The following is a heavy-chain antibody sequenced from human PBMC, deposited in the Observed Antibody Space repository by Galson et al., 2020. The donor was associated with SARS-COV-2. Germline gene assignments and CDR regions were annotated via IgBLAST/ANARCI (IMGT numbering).Heavy chain of an antibody. V-gene: IGHV1-24*01. J-gene: IGHJ6*02. Sequence: ASVKVSCKVSGYTLTELSMHWVRQAPGKGLEWMGGFDPEDGETIYAQKFQGRVTMTEDTSTDTAYMELSSLRSEDTAVYYCATAKILGYYYYGMDVWGQWTTVTVSS. CDR3: ATAKILGYYYYGMDV. D-gene: IGHD3-16*01. CDR1: GYTLTELS. CDR2: FDPEDGET.